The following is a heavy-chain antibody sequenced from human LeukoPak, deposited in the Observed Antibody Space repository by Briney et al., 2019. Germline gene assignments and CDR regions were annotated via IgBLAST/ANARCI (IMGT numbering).Heavy chain of an antibody. V-gene: IGHV4-34*01. CDR3: AGTHQSILYIDY. CDR1: GGSFSGYY. D-gene: IGHD1-1*01. J-gene: IGHJ4*02. CDR2: INHSGST. Sequence: PSETLSLTCAVYGGSFSGYYWSWIRQPPGKGLEWIGEINHSGSTNYNPSLKSRVTISVDTSKNQFSLKLSSVTAAATAVYYCAGTHQSILYIDYWGQGTLVTVSS.